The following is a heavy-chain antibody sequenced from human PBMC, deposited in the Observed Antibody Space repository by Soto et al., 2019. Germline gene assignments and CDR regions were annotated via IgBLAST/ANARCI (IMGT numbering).Heavy chain of an antibody. CDR1: GFTFGDYA. CDR2: IRSKAYGGTT. CDR3: TREITMVRGAPLDY. Sequence: QPGGSLRLSCTASGFTFGDYAMSWVRQAPGKGLEWVGFIRSKAYGGTTEYAASVKGRFTISRDDSKSIAYLQMNSLKTEDTAVYYCTREITMVRGAPLDYWGQGTLVTVSS. D-gene: IGHD3-10*01. V-gene: IGHV3-49*04. J-gene: IGHJ4*02.